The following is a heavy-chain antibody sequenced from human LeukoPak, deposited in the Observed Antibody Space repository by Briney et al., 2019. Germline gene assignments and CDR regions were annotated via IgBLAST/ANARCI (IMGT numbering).Heavy chain of an antibody. Sequence: SETLSLTCTVSGGSISSYYWSWIRQPPGKGPEWIGYIYYSGSTNYKSSLKSRVTISVDTSKNQFSLKLSSVTAADTAVYYCASRKLGNDYWGQGTLVTVSS. D-gene: IGHD7-27*01. CDR3: ASRKLGNDY. V-gene: IGHV4-59*01. J-gene: IGHJ4*02. CDR1: GGSISSYY. CDR2: IYYSGST.